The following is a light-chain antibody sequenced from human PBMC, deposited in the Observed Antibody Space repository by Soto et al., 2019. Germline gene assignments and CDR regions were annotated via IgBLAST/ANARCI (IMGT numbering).Light chain of an antibody. V-gene: IGKV1-39*01. J-gene: IGKJ3*01. CDR3: QQYNLWPPIT. CDR2: GAS. CDR1: QSISGY. Sequence: DIQMTQSPSSLSASVGDRVTITCRASQSISGYLNWYQQKPGKAPKVLISGASTLHNGVPSRFSGRGSGTDFTLTISSLQSEDFAMYYCQQYNLWPPITFGPGTKVDIK.